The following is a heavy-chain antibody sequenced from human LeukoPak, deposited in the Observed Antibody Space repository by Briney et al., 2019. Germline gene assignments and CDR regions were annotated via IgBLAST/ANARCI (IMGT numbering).Heavy chain of an antibody. CDR2: ISERGGGT. CDR3: AKSSPIVDYFYYYMHV. J-gene: IGHJ6*03. D-gene: IGHD3-22*01. CDR1: GITLGNYA. Sequence: GGSLRLSCVVSGITLGNYAMSWVRQAPGKGLEWVSGISERGGGTKYADSVKGRFTTSRDNSMNTVYLQMNSLRIEDTAVYYCAKSSPIVDYFYYYMHVWGKGTKVTVSS. V-gene: IGHV3-23*01.